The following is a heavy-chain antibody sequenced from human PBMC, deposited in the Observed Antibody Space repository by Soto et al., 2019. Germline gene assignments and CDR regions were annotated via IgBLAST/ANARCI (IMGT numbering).Heavy chain of an antibody. V-gene: IGHV1-18*04. Sequence: ASVKVSCKASGYTFTSYGISWVRQAPGLGLEWMGWISAYNGNTNYAQKLQGRVTMTTDTSTSTAYMELRSLRSDDTAVYYCARATLLAYCGGDCYPFDYWGQGTLVTVSS. J-gene: IGHJ4*02. CDR3: ARATLLAYCGGDCYPFDY. D-gene: IGHD2-21*02. CDR2: ISAYNGNT. CDR1: GYTFTSYG.